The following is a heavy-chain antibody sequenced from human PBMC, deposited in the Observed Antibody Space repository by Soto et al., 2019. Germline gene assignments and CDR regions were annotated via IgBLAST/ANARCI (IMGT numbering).Heavy chain of an antibody. D-gene: IGHD3-10*01. V-gene: IGHV4-31*03. CDR3: ARATITMVRGGRGYGMDV. CDR1: GGSISSGGYY. J-gene: IGHJ6*02. CDR2: IYYSGGT. Sequence: PSETLSLTCTVSGGSISSGGYYWSWIRQHPGKGLEWIGYIYYSGGTYYNPSLKSRVTISVDTSKNQFSLKLSSVTAADTAVYYCARATITMVRGGRGYGMDVWGQGTTVTVSS.